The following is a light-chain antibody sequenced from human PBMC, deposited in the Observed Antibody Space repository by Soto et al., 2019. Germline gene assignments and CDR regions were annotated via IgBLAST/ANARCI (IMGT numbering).Light chain of an antibody. CDR3: QSYNDWPFT. CDR1: ERLSTY. J-gene: IGKJ2*01. V-gene: IGKV3-15*01. Sequence: EIVMTQSPATLSVSPGERVTLSCRASERLSTYLAWYQQKPGQAPGLLIYGASTKATGIPARFSGSGSATDFTLTISSLQSEDFAVYYCQSYNDWPFTFGQGTKLEI. CDR2: GAS.